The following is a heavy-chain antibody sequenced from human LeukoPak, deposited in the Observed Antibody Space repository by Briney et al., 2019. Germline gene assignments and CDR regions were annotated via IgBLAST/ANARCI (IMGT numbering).Heavy chain of an antibody. CDR2: IYSGGST. CDR1: GFTVSSSY. J-gene: IGHJ5*01. V-gene: IGHV3-53*04. D-gene: IGHD2-21*02. Sequence: GGSLRLSCAASGFTVSSSYMTWVRQAPGKGLEWVSVIYSGGSTYYADSVMGRFTISRHNSKNILYLQMNALTSDDTGVYYCARAYGGDSPGYWLDSWGQGARVIVSS. CDR3: ARAYGGDSPGYWLDS.